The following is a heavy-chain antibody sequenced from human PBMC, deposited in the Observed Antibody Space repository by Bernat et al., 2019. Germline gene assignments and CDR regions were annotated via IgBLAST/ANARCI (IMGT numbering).Heavy chain of an antibody. CDR2: ISFDGSNK. CDR1: GFTFSSYT. CDR3: ARDANPYSGSYWSFDY. V-gene: IGHV3-30-3*01. Sequence: QVQLVESGGGVVQSGGSLRLSCAASGFTFSSYTMHWVRQAPGKGLDWVAVISFDGSNKYYADSAKGRFTISRDNSKNTLNLQMNSLRAEDTAVYYCARDANPYSGSYWSFDYWGQGTLVTVSS. J-gene: IGHJ4*02. D-gene: IGHD1-26*01.